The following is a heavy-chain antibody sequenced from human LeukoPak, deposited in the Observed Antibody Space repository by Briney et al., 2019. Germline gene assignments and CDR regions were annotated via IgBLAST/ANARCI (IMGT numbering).Heavy chain of an antibody. D-gene: IGHD1-14*01. CDR2: IILNGGAT. CDR3: ATDGGNHNFNY. J-gene: IGHJ4*02. CDR1: GFTLTDYY. V-gene: IGHV1-2*06. Sequence: GASVKVSCKASGFTLTDYYLHWVRQAPGQGLEWMGRIILNGGATNYAQKFQGRVTLTRDTSISTAYMELSRQTSDDTAVYYCATDGGNHNFNYWGQGTLVTVSS.